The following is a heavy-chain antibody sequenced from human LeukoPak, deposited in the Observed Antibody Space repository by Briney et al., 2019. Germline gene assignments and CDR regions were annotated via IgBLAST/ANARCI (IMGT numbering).Heavy chain of an antibody. J-gene: IGHJ4*02. CDR3: ARGPDILTGAEFNY. Sequence: GGSLRLSCAASGFTFSSYSMNWVRQAPGKGLEWVSSISSSSSSYIYYADSVKGRFTISRDNAKNSLYLQMNSLRAEDTAVYYCARGPDILTGAEFNYWGQGTLVTVSS. CDR2: ISSSSSSYI. D-gene: IGHD3-9*01. V-gene: IGHV3-21*01. CDR1: GFTFSSYS.